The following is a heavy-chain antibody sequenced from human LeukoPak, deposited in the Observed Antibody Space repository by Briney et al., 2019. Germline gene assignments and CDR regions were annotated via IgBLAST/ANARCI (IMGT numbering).Heavy chain of an antibody. CDR2: IYYSGST. Sequence: SETLSLTCTVSGGSISSSSYYWGWIRQPPGKGLEWIGSIYYSGSTYYNPSLKSRVTISVDTSKNQFSLKLSSVTAADTAVYYCARYGIVGATKRNYFDYCGQGTLVTVSS. CDR3: ARYGIVGATKRNYFDY. J-gene: IGHJ4*02. D-gene: IGHD1-26*01. V-gene: IGHV4-39*01. CDR1: GGSISSSSYY.